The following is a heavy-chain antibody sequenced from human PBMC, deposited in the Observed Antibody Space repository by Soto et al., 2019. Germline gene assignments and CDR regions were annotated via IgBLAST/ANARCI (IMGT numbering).Heavy chain of an antibody. Sequence: QVQLVQSGAEVKKPGSSVKVSCKASGGTFSSYTISWVRQAPGQGLEWMGRIIPILGIANYAQKFQGRVTITADKSTSTAYMELSSLRSEDTAVYYCARSPGVVVGAYYFDYWGQGTLVTVSS. V-gene: IGHV1-69*02. D-gene: IGHD1-26*01. CDR1: GGTFSSYT. CDR3: ARSPGVVVGAYYFDY. J-gene: IGHJ4*02. CDR2: IIPILGIA.